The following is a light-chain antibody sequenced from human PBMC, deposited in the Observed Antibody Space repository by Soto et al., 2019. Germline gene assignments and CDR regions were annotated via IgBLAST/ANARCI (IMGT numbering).Light chain of an antibody. CDR3: QQYNNWPWT. V-gene: IGKV3-15*01. J-gene: IGKJ1*01. Sequence: ETVMTQSPATLSVSPGGSATLSYRASQSISDTLAWYQQKPGQAPRLLIHGASTRATGFPARFSGSGSGTDFTLTISSLQSEDFAIYYCQQYNNWPWTFGQGTKVDIK. CDR1: QSISDT. CDR2: GAS.